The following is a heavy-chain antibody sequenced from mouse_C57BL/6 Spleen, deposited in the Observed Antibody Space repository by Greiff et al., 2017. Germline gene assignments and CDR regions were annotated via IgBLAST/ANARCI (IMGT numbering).Heavy chain of an antibody. CDR1: GYTFTGYW. V-gene: IGHV1-9*01. CDR3: ASGTVVATEYVDD. Sequence: QVQLKQSGAELMKPGASVKLSCKATGYTFTGYWIEWVKQRPGHGLEWIGEILPGSGSTNYNEKFKGKATFTADTSSNTAYMQLSSLTTEDSAIYYCASGTVVATEYVDDWGQGTTLTVAS. D-gene: IGHD1-1*01. CDR2: ILPGSGST. J-gene: IGHJ2*01.